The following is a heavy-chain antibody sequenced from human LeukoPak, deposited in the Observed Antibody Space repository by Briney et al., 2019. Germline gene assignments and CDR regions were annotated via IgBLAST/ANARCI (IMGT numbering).Heavy chain of an antibody. Sequence: GGSLRLSCAASGFTFSSYSMNWVRQAPGKGLEWVASIDLGGTEKSYVDSVKGRFTISRDNAKNSLYLQMRSLRGEDTAIYYCARDSPESDSFAYDYWGQGTLVTVSS. CDR2: IDLGGTEK. CDR1: GFTFSSYS. CDR3: ARDSPESDSFAYDY. D-gene: IGHD1-14*01. V-gene: IGHV3-7*01. J-gene: IGHJ4*02.